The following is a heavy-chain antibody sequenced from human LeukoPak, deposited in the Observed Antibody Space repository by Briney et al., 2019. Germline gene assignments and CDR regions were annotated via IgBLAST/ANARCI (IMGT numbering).Heavy chain of an antibody. V-gene: IGHV3-48*03. CDR3: AREGSPEYYYDSRVSEGYYYYYGMDV. Sequence: GGSLRLSCAASGFTFSSYEMNWVRQAPGKGLEWVSYISSSGSTIYYADSVKGRFTISRDNAKNSLYLQMNSLRAEDTAVYYCAREGSPEYYYDSRVSEGYYYYYGMDVWGQGTTVTVSS. CDR2: ISSSGSTI. J-gene: IGHJ6*02. CDR1: GFTFSSYE. D-gene: IGHD3-22*01.